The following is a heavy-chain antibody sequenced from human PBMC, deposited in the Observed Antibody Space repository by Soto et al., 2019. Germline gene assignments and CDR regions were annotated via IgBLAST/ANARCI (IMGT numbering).Heavy chain of an antibody. J-gene: IGHJ1*01. D-gene: IGHD6-6*01. CDR3: AREGSSSSKYLKH. CDR2: INPNSGGT. V-gene: IGHV1-2*02. Sequence: ASVKVSCKASGYSFTGYNIHWVRQAPGQGLEWMGWINPNSGGTNYAQKFQGRVTMTRDTSVTTAYMGLSRLTSDDTAVYFCAREGSSSSKYLKHWGQGTMVTVSS. CDR1: GYSFTGYN.